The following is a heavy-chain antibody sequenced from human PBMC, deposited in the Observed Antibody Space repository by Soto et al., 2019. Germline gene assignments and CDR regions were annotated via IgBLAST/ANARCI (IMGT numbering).Heavy chain of an antibody. J-gene: IGHJ4*02. CDR3: ARPLHCSGGSCYSSDFDY. CDR2: ISAYNGNT. D-gene: IGHD2-15*01. Sequence: ASVKVSCKASGYTFTSYGISWVRQAPGQGLEWMGWISAYNGNTNYAQKLQGRVTMTTDTSTSTAYRELRSLRSDDTAVYYCARPLHCSGGSCYSSDFDYWGQGTLVTVSS. V-gene: IGHV1-18*01. CDR1: GYTFTSYG.